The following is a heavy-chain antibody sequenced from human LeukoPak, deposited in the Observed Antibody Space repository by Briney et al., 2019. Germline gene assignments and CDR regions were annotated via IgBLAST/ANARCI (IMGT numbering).Heavy chain of an antibody. CDR3: ARAVAGFWDFDY. D-gene: IGHD6-19*01. CDR1: GFSVSNNY. J-gene: IGHJ4*02. CDR2: LYSGGSA. V-gene: IGHV3-53*01. Sequence: GGSLRLSCAASGFSVSNNYMSWVRQAPGKGLEWVSVLYSGGSAYYADSVKGRFTISRDSSKNTLYLQMNSLRAGDTAVYYCARAVAGFWDFDYWGQGTLVTVSS.